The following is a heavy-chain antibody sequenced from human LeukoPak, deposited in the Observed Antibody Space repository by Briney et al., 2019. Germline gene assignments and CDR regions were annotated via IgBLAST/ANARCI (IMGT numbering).Heavy chain of an antibody. J-gene: IGHJ4*02. V-gene: IGHV3-30*03. CDR2: ISYDGSNK. Sequence: PGRSLRLSCAASGFTFSSYGMHWVRQAPGKGLEWVAVISYDGSNKYYADSVKGRFTISRDNSKNTLYLQMNSLRAEDTAVYYCAGSEGATTLGYWGQGTLVTVSS. CDR3: AGSEGATTLGY. CDR1: GFTFSSYG. D-gene: IGHD1-26*01.